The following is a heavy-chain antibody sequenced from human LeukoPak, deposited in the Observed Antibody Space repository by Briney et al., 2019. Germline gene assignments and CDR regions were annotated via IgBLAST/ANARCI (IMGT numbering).Heavy chain of an antibody. CDR3: AKGSGAWVAVAEWFDP. CDR2: ISGSGGST. D-gene: IGHD6-19*01. J-gene: IGHJ5*02. V-gene: IGHV3-23*01. CDR1: GFTFSSYG. Sequence: GGALRLSCAASGFTFSSYGMSWVRQAPGKGLEWVSAISGSGGSTFYADSVKGRFTISRDNSKNTLYLQMNSLRAEDTAVYYCAKGSGAWVAVAEWFDPWGQGTLVTVSS.